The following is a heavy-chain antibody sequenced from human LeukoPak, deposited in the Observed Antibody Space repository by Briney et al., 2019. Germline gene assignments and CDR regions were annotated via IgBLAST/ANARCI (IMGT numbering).Heavy chain of an antibody. CDR1: GGSISSSSYY. J-gene: IGHJ4*02. V-gene: IGHV4-39*07. CDR3: AREVGYCSGGSCYSYFDY. D-gene: IGHD2-15*01. CDR2: IYYSGST. Sequence: SETLSLTCTVSGGSISSSSYYWGWIRQPPGKGLGWIGSIYYSGSTNYNASLTNRVTISVDTSKNQFSLKLSSVTAADTAVYYCAREVGYCSGGSCYSYFDYWGQGTLVTVSS.